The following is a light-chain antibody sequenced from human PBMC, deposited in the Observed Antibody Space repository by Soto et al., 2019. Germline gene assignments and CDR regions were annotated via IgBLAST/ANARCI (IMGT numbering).Light chain of an antibody. V-gene: IGLV2-11*01. CDR2: DVS. CDR3: CSYAGSYTHYV. Sequence: ALTQPRSVSGSPGQSVTISCTGTSSDVGGYEYVSWYQQHPGKAPKLMIYDVSKRPSGVPDRFSGSKSGNTASLTISGLQAEDEADYYCCSYAGSYTHYVFATGTKVTVL. CDR1: SSDVGGYEY. J-gene: IGLJ1*01.